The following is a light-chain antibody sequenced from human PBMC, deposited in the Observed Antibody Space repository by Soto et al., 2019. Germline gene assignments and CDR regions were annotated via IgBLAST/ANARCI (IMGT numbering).Light chain of an antibody. J-gene: IGKJ3*01. CDR2: AAS. CDR3: HQYGSSGFT. V-gene: IGKV3-20*01. Sequence: EIVLTQSPGTLSLSPGERATLSCRASQSVSSSSLAWFQQKPGQAPRLLIYAASSRATGIPDRFSGSGSGTDFPLTISRLEPEDFAIYYCHQYGSSGFTFGPGTKVDIK. CDR1: QSVSSSS.